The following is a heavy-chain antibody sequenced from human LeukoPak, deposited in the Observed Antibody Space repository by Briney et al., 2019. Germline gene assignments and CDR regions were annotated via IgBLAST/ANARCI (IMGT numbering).Heavy chain of an antibody. CDR1: GGTFSSYA. V-gene: IGHV1-69*05. D-gene: IGHD5-24*01. Sequence: SVKVSCKASGGTFSSYAISWVRQAPGQGLEWMGRIIPIFGTANYAQKFQGRVTITTDESTSTAYMELSSLRSEDTAAYYCALGEMATISPYFDYWGQGTLVTVSS. J-gene: IGHJ4*02. CDR2: IIPIFGTA. CDR3: ALGEMATISPYFDY.